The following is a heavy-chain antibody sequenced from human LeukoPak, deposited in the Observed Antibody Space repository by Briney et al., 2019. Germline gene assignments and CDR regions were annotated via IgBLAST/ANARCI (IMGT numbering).Heavy chain of an antibody. V-gene: IGHV4-59*01. J-gene: IGHJ6*03. CDR2: IYYSRST. D-gene: IGHD3-10*01. CDR3: ARSKVRGVIPTYYYYYMDV. CDR1: GGSISSYY. Sequence: SETLSLTCTVSGGSISSYYWSWIRQPPGKGLEWIGYIYYSRSTNYNPSLKSRVTISVDTSKNQFSLKLSSVTAADTAVYYCARSKVRGVIPTYYYYYMDVWGKGTMVTVSS.